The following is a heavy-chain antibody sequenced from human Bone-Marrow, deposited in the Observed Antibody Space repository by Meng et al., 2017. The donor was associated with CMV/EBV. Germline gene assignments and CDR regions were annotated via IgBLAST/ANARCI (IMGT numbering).Heavy chain of an antibody. J-gene: IGHJ3*02. CDR3: ARGPYCSSTSCYGLRAFDI. Sequence: ASVKVSCKASGYTFTSYDINWVRQATGQGLEWMGWMNPNSGNTGYAQKFQGRVTITRNTSISTAYMELSSLRSEDTAVYYCARGPYCSSTSCYGLRAFDIWGQGTMVTVSS. CDR1: GYTFTSYD. D-gene: IGHD2-2*01. V-gene: IGHV1-8*03. CDR2: MNPNSGNT.